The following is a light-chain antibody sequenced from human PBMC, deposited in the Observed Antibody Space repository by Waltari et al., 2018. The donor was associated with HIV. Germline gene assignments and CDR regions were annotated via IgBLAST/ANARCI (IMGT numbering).Light chain of an antibody. V-gene: IGLV2-23*02. J-gene: IGLJ2*01. CDR1: RRGVGKLNL. Sequence: ALAPASLVSWAPGTSVHNPWTGTRRGVGKLNLFSRYQPHPGKVPKLMIYEVNKRPSGVSNRFSGSKSGNTASLTISGLQAEDEVDYYCCSYAGSNTVIFGGGTKVTVL. CDR2: EVN. CDR3: CSYAGSNTVI.